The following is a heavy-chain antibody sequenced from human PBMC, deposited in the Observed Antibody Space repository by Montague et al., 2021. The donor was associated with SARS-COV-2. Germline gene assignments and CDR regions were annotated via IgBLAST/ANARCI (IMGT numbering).Heavy chain of an antibody. D-gene: IGHD3-22*01. V-gene: IGHV4-34*01. CDR3: ARGKEDFFMTVVVVTAASYYFDS. CDR1: GGSFNGYY. Sequence: SETLSLTCAVSGGSFNGYYWGWIRQPPGKGLEWVGEINHRGSPTYNPSLKSRVTISADTSKSQFSLRLTSVTAADTATYVCARGKEDFFMTVVVVTAASYYFDSWGQGTLVTVSS. CDR2: INHRGSP. J-gene: IGHJ4*02.